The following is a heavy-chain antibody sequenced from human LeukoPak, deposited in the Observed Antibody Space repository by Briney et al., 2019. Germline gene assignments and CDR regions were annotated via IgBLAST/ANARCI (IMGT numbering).Heavy chain of an antibody. D-gene: IGHD6-19*01. CDR1: GFTFSSYA. Sequence: GRSLRLSCAASGFTFSSYAMHWVRQAPGKGLEWVAVISYDGSNKYYADPVKGRFTISRDNSKNTLYLQMNSLRAEDTAVYYCARDSGIEWLVAFDIWGQGTMVTVSS. CDR2: ISYDGSNK. J-gene: IGHJ3*02. V-gene: IGHV3-30-3*01. CDR3: ARDSGIEWLVAFDI.